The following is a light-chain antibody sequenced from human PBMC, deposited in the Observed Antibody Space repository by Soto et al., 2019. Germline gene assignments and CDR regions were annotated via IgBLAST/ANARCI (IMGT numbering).Light chain of an antibody. Sequence: EIVMTQSPATLSVSPGERGTLSCGASQNINRNLAWYQQKPGQAPRLLIYGASTRATGVPARFSGSRSGTEFTLTISSLQSEDFAVYYCHQYNNWPYTFGQGTKLEIK. CDR2: GAS. V-gene: IGKV3-15*01. CDR3: HQYNNWPYT. J-gene: IGKJ2*01. CDR1: QNINRN.